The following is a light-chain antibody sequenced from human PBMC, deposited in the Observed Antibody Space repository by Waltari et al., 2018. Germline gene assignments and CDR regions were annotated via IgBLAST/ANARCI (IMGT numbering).Light chain of an antibody. CDR3: CSYVGSNIYWV. CDR2: NIN. Sequence: QSALTQPRPVSGSPGQSVTISCTGTSSDIGDYNYVSWYQHYPDKAPKLIIYNINKRPSGVPDRFSGSKSGNTASLTISGLQAEDEADYYCCSYVGSNIYWVFGGGTKLTVL. CDR1: SSDIGDYNY. J-gene: IGLJ3*02. V-gene: IGLV2-11*01.